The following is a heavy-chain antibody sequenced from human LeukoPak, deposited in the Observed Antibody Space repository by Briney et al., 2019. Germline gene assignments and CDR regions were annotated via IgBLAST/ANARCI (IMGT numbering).Heavy chain of an antibody. J-gene: IGHJ5*02. CDR2: IYGSGGRT. CDR1: GFTFSSYA. V-gene: IGHV3-23*01. Sequence: GGPLRLSCAASGFTFSSYAMSWLRQAPGKGLEGVSDIYGSGGRTYYADPEKGRFTISRDNSKNTLYLQMNRVRAEDTAVYYCAKTTVTNETWGQGTLVTVSS. D-gene: IGHD4-17*01. CDR3: AKTTVTNET.